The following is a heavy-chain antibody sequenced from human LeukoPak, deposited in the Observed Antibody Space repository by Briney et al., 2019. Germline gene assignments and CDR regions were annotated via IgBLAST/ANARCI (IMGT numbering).Heavy chain of an antibody. D-gene: IGHD2-21*02. Sequence: SGGSLRLSCAASGFTFNTYAMSWVRQAPGKGLEWVSGIGGSGSSTYYAESVKGRFTISRDNSKNTLYLQMNSLRAEDTAASYCAKAFDDYFFDYWGQGTLVTVSS. CDR2: IGGSGSST. J-gene: IGHJ4*02. CDR3: AKAFDDYFFDY. V-gene: IGHV3-23*01. CDR1: GFTFNTYA.